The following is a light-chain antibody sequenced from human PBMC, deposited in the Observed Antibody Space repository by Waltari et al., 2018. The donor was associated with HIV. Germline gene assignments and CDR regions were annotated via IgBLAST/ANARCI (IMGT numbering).Light chain of an antibody. V-gene: IGLV3-25*03. CDR3: QSADSSGSPYVV. CDR1: ALPKQY. J-gene: IGLJ2*01. CDR2: KDS. Sequence: SYELTQPTSVSVSPGQTARITCSGDALPKQYTYWYQQKPGQAPVLVIYKDSERPSGIPERFSGSNSGTTVTLTISGVQAEDEADYYCQSADSSGSPYVVFG.